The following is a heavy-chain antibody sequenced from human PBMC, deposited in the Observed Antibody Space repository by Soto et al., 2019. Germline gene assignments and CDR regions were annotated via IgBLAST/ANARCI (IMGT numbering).Heavy chain of an antibody. D-gene: IGHD2-15*01. J-gene: IGHJ4*02. CDR2: ISGSGGST. CDR1: GFTFSSYS. V-gene: IGHV3-23*01. Sequence: GSLKPFCSGPGFTFSSYSLNPVRQAPGKGLEWVSAISGSGGSTYYADSVEGRFTISRDNSKNTLYLQMNSLRAEDTAVYYCAKDLVGCSGGSCYNWGQGTLVTVSS. CDR3: AKDLVGCSGGSCYN.